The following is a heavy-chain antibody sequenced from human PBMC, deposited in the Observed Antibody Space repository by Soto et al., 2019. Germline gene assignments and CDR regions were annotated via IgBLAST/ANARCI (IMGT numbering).Heavy chain of an antibody. Sequence: QVQLVQSGAEVKKPGASVKVSCKASGYTFTDYFIHWVRQAPGQGFEWMGWINPKSRGTNYAQKCQGRVTMTRDTSNSTVYMELRGLKSDDTAVYYCARVTLKAGNWFDPWGQGTLVTVSS. CDR2: INPKSRGT. CDR1: GYTFTDYF. V-gene: IGHV1-2*02. CDR3: ARVTLKAGNWFDP. J-gene: IGHJ5*02.